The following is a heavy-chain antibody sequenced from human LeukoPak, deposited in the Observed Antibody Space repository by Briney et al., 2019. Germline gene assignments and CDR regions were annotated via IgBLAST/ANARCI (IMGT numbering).Heavy chain of an antibody. J-gene: IGHJ4*02. CDR1: GYTFTGYY. Sequence: ASVTVSCTASGYTFTGYYMHWVRQAPGQGLEWMGWINPNSGGTNYAQKFQGRVTMTRDTSISTAYMELSRLRSDDTAVYYCARRAGDYSHPYDYWGQGTLVTVSS. CDR3: ARRAGDYSHPYDY. D-gene: IGHD3-22*01. V-gene: IGHV1-2*02. CDR2: INPNSGGT.